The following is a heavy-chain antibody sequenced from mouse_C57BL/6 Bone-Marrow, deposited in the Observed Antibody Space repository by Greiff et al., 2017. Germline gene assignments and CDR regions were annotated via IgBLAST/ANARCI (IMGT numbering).Heavy chain of an antibody. CDR2: INPGSSYT. V-gene: IGHV1-4*01. D-gene: IGHD1-1*02. CDR3: ARRDGYGRSQFAY. J-gene: IGHJ3*01. Sequence: VQLQQSGAELVKPGASVKLSCTASGYTFTSYTMHWVRQRPGQGLEWVGYINPGSSYTKYNQKFKDKATFTADKASSTVYMQLSSLTSEDSAVYYGARRDGYGRSQFAYWGKGTLVTVSA. CDR1: GYTFTSYT.